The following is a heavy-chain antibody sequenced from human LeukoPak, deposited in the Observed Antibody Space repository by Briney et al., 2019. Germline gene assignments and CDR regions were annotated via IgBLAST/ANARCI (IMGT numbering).Heavy chain of an antibody. CDR3: ARVYCSGGSCYPDAFDI. Sequence: SETLSLTCAVYGGSFSGYYWSWIRQPPGKGLEWIGEINHSGSTNYNPSLKSRVTISVDTSKNQFSLKLSSVTAADTAVYYCARVYCSGGSCYPDAFDIWGQGTMVTVSS. V-gene: IGHV4-34*01. J-gene: IGHJ3*02. CDR2: INHSGST. CDR1: GGSFSGYY. D-gene: IGHD2-15*01.